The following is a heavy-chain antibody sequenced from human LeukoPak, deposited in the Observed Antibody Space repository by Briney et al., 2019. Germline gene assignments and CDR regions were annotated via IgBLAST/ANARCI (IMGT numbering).Heavy chain of an antibody. CDR1: GGTFSSYA. Sequence: GASVKVSCKASGGTFSSYAISWVRQAPGQGLEWMGRIIPILGIANYAQKFQGRVTITADKSTSTAYMELSSLRSEDTAVYYCARDVSAWRVYGSGSYYSPSFFDYWGQGTLVTVSS. CDR2: IIPILGIA. D-gene: IGHD3-10*01. CDR3: ARDVSAWRVYGSGSYYSPSFFDY. J-gene: IGHJ4*02. V-gene: IGHV1-69*04.